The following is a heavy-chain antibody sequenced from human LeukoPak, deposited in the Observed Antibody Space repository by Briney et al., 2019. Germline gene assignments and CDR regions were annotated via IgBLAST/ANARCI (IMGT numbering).Heavy chain of an antibody. Sequence: SETLSLTCTVSGGSISSSSYYWGWIRQPPGKGLEWIGSIYYSGSTYYNPSLKSRVTISVDTSKNQFSLKLSSVTAADTAVYYCARGRGVVPAALPFYFDYWGQGTLVTVSS. V-gene: IGHV4-39*01. J-gene: IGHJ4*02. CDR1: GGSISSSSYY. CDR2: IYYSGST. D-gene: IGHD2-2*02. CDR3: ARGRGVVPAALPFYFDY.